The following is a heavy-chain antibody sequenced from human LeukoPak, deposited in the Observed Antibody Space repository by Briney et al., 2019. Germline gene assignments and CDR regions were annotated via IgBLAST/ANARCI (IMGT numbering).Heavy chain of an antibody. D-gene: IGHD6-13*01. CDR1: GYTSTSYY. CDR3: ARDRGSSWYVDY. V-gene: IGHV1-2*02. J-gene: IGHJ4*02. CDR2: INPSSGGT. Sequence: ASLRVSCKPSGYTSTSYYIHSVRQGPGQGLEWMGWINPSSGGTEYAQKFQGRVTMTGDTSISTAYMELSRLRSDDTAVYYCARDRGSSWYVDYWGQGTLVTVSS.